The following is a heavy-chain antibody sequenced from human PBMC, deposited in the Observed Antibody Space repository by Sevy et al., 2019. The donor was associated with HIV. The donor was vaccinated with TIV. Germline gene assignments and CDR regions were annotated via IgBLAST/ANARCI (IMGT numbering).Heavy chain of an antibody. V-gene: IGHV3-23*01. CDR3: ARARVTIFGLKYYYYGMDV. CDR2: ISSSGRST. D-gene: IGHD3-3*01. Sequence: GGSLRLSCAASGFTFSSYAMNWVRQAPGKGLEWVSSISSSGRSTYYADSVEGRFTISRDNSENTLYLQMNSRRAEDTVVYYCARARVTIFGLKYYYYGMDVWGQGTTVTVSS. J-gene: IGHJ6*02. CDR1: GFTFSSYA.